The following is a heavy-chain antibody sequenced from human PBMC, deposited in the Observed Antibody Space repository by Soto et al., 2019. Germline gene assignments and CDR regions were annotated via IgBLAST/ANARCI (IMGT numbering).Heavy chain of an antibody. CDR1: GFTFSSYA. Sequence: GGSLRLSCAASGFTFSSYAMSWVRQAPGKGLEWVSAISGSGGSTYYADSVKGRFTISRDNSKNTLYLQRNSLRAEDTAVYYCAKENLYLGYCSGGSCYRYGDYYYGMDVWGQGTTVTVSS. D-gene: IGHD2-15*01. CDR2: ISGSGGST. V-gene: IGHV3-23*01. CDR3: AKENLYLGYCSGGSCYRYGDYYYGMDV. J-gene: IGHJ6*02.